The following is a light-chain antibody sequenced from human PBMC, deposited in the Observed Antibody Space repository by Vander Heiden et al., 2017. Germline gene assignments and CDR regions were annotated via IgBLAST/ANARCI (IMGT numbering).Light chain of an antibody. V-gene: IGKV1-27*01. Sequence: SSLSASVGDRVTITSRASQDISNYLTWYQQKPGKVPKLLIYGASTLQSGAPSRFSGSGSGTDFTLTISSLQPEDVATYYCQKYNTALFTFGPGTKVDIK. CDR3: QKYNTALFT. CDR1: QDISNY. J-gene: IGKJ3*01. CDR2: GAS.